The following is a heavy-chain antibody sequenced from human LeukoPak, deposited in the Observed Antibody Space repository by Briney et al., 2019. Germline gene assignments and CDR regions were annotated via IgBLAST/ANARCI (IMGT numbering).Heavy chain of an antibody. D-gene: IGHD3-10*01. CDR1: GGSFSGYY. Sequence: SETLSLTCAVYGGSFSGYYWSWTRQPPGKGLEWIGEINHSGSTNYNPSLKSRVTISVDTSKNQFSLKLSSVTAADTAVYYCASTPRYYYGSGSFGYWGQGTLVTVSS. CDR3: ASTPRYYYGSGSFGY. V-gene: IGHV4-34*01. CDR2: INHSGST. J-gene: IGHJ4*02.